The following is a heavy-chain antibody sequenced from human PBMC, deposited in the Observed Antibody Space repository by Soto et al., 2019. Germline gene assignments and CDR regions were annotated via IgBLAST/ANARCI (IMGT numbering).Heavy chain of an antibody. Sequence: QVQLVQSGAEVKKPGASVKVSCKASGYTFTNYDINWVRQATGQGLEWMGWMNPKSGNTGFAQNFQGRVTMTRDTSISTAYMELSSLRSEDTVVYYCARGGGPRWFGESAPKWFGPWGQGTLVTVSS. V-gene: IGHV1-8*01. D-gene: IGHD3-10*01. CDR1: GYTFTNYD. CDR2: MNPKSGNT. CDR3: ARGGGPRWFGESAPKWFGP. J-gene: IGHJ5*02.